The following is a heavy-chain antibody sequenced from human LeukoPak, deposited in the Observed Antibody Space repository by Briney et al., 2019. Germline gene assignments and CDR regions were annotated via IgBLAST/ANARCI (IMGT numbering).Heavy chain of an antibody. V-gene: IGHV4-30-4*01. D-gene: IGHD2-15*01. Sequence: SETLSLTCTVSGGSISSRDYYWSWIRQPPGKGLEWIGYISDSGSTRYNPSLKSRVIISVDTFKNHFSLKLTSVTAADTAIYYCAREEAIVTFGIGRSAHNWFDPWGQGTLVTVSS. J-gene: IGHJ5*02. CDR3: AREEAIVTFGIGRSAHNWFDP. CDR1: GGSISSRDYY. CDR2: ISDSGST.